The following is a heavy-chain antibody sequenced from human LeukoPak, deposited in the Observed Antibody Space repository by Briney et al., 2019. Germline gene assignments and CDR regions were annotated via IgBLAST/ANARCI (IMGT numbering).Heavy chain of an antibody. V-gene: IGHV3-23*01. D-gene: IGHD2-2*01. CDR3: AKDGDIVVVPAAMEEYFQH. Sequence: GGSLRLSCAASGFTFSSYAMSWVRQAPGKGLEWVSAISGSGGSTYYADSVKGRFTISRDNSKNTLYLQMNSLRAEDTAVYYCAKDGDIVVVPAAMEEYFQHWGQGTLVTVS. CDR2: ISGSGGST. CDR1: GFTFSSYA. J-gene: IGHJ1*01.